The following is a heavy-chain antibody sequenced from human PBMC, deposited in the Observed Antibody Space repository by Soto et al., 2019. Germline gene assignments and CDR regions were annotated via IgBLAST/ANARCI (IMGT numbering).Heavy chain of an antibody. Sequence: PGGSLRLSCAASGFTFSSYGMHWVRQAPGKGLEWVAVISYDGSNKYYADSVKGRFTISRDNSKNTLYLQMNSLRAEDTAVYYCAKTILGYCSSTSCYDLDYWGQGTLVNVSS. CDR2: ISYDGSNK. CDR1: GFTFSSYG. V-gene: IGHV3-30*18. CDR3: AKTILGYCSSTSCYDLDY. D-gene: IGHD2-2*01. J-gene: IGHJ4*02.